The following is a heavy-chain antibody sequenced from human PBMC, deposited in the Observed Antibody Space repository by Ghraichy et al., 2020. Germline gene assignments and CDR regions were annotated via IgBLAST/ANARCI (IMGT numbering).Heavy chain of an antibody. CDR3: ATPLWFGMDV. Sequence: SVKVSCKASGGTFSSYAISWVRQAPGQGLEWMGGIIPIFGTANYPQKFQGRVTITADESTSTAYMELSSLRSEDTAVYYCATPLWFGMDVWGQGTTVTVSS. CDR1: GGTFSSYA. CDR2: IIPIFGTA. J-gene: IGHJ6*02. V-gene: IGHV1-69*13. D-gene: IGHD3-10*01.